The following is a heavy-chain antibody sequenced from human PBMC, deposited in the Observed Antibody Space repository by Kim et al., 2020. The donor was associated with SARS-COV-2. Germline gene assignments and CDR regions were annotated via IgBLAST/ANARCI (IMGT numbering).Heavy chain of an antibody. CDR3: ARAGGGFDY. D-gene: IGHD2-15*01. Sequence: GGSLRLSCAASGFTFSSYSMNWVRQAPGKGLEWVSYISSSSTIYYADSVKGRFTISRDNAKNSLYLQMNSLRDEDTAVYYCARAGGGFDYWGQGTLVTVSS. CDR1: GFTFSSYS. V-gene: IGHV3-48*02. CDR2: ISSSSTI. J-gene: IGHJ4*02.